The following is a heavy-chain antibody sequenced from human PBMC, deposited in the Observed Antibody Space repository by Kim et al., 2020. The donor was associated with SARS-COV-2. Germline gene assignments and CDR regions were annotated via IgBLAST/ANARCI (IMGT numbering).Heavy chain of an antibody. J-gene: IGHJ4*02. V-gene: IGHV3-48*02. D-gene: IGHD1-26*01. CDR3: ARGLQYSFVF. CDR1: GFTFRSYS. Sequence: GGSLRLSCAASGFTFRSYSMNWVRQAPGKGPEWVSYIRSGCNTIFYADSVKGRFTISRDDAKNSMFLQMNSLRDEDTAVYHCARGLQYSFVFWGQGILVTASS. CDR2: IRSGCNTI.